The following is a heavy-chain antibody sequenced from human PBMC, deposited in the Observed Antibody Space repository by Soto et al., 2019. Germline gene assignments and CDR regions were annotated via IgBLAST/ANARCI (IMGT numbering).Heavy chain of an antibody. D-gene: IGHD3-22*01. Sequence: PGGSLRLSCAASGFTFSSYGMHWVRQAPGKGLEWVAVISYDGSNKYYADSVKGRFTISRDNSKNTLYLQMNSLRAEDTAVYYCAKVSYYDSSGSWGGQGWFDPWGQGTLVTVYS. CDR1: GFTFSSYG. CDR3: AKVSYYDSSGSWGGQGWFDP. V-gene: IGHV3-30*18. CDR2: ISYDGSNK. J-gene: IGHJ5*02.